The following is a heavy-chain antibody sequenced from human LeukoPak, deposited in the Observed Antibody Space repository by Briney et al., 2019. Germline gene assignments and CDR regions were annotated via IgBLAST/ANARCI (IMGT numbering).Heavy chain of an antibody. CDR1: GGSFSTYY. V-gene: IGHV4-59*01. CDR2: IYYSGNT. CDR3: ARAVITFGGAVAKGFDC. D-gene: IGHD3-16*01. Sequence: SETLSLTCTVSGGSFSTYYWSWIRQPPGKGLEWIGYIYYSGNTDYNPSLKSRVTMSLDTSKSQFSLNLGSVTAADTAVYYCARAVITFGGAVAKGFDCWGQGTLVTVSS. J-gene: IGHJ4*02.